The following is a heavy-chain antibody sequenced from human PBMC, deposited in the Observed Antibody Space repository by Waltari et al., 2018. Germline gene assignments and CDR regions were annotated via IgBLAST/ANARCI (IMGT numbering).Heavy chain of an antibody. V-gene: IGHV4-61*02. Sequence: QVQLQESGPGLVKPSQTLSLTCTVSGGPISSGSYYCIWIRQPAGKGLEWIGRIYSSGSTNYNPSLKSRVTISVDTSKNQFSLKLSSVTAADTAVYYCARVPFYCTNGVCYYYFDYWGQGTLVTVSS. CDR2: IYSSGST. CDR3: ARVPFYCTNGVCYYYFDY. CDR1: GGPISSGSYY. J-gene: IGHJ4*02. D-gene: IGHD2-8*01.